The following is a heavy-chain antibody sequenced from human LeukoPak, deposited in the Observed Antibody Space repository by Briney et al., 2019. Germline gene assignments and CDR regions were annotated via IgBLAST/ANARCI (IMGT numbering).Heavy chain of an antibody. CDR3: ARRDVVVPAAMVTFDP. CDR2: MNPNSGNT. V-gene: IGHV1-8*01. CDR1: GYTLTSYD. Sequence: GASVKVSCKASGYTLTSYDINWVRLATGQGLEWMGWMNPNSGNTGYAQKFQGRVTMTRNTSISTAYMELSSLRSEDTAVYYCARRDVVVPAAMVTFDPWGQGTLVTVSS. J-gene: IGHJ5*02. D-gene: IGHD2-2*01.